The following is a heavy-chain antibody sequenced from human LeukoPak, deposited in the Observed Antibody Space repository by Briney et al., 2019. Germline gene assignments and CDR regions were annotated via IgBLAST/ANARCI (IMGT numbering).Heavy chain of an antibody. CDR3: ARGPPYGDYAPFDY. CDR2: INHSGST. J-gene: IGHJ4*02. Sequence: SETLSLTCAVYGGSFSGYYWSWIRQPPGKGLEWIGEINHSGSTNYNPSLKSRVTISVDTSENQFSLKLSSVTAADTAVYYCARGPPYGDYAPFDYWGQGTLVTVSS. CDR1: GGSFSGYY. D-gene: IGHD4-17*01. V-gene: IGHV4-34*01.